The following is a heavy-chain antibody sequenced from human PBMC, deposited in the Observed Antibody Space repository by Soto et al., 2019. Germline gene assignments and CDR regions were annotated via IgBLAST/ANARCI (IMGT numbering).Heavy chain of an antibody. V-gene: IGHV4-31*03. CDR2: IYYSGST. J-gene: IGHJ5*02. D-gene: IGHD3-10*01. CDR1: GGSISSGGYY. CDR3: ASSVISIGSGSPGSWFDT. Sequence: PSETLSLTCTVSGGSISSGGYYWSWIRQHPGKGLEWIGYIYYSGSTYYNPSLKSRVTISVDTSKNQFSLKLSSVTAADTAVYYCASSVISIGSGSPGSWFDTWGQGTLVTVSS.